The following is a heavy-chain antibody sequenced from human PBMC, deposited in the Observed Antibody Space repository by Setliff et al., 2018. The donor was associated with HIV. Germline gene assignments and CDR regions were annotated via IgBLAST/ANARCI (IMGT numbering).Heavy chain of an antibody. Sequence: GGSLRLSCAASGFTFSTYTMNWVRQAPGKGLEWVSSISYSSTYIYYADSVKGRFTISRDNAKNSLYLQMNSLRDEDAAVYYCATDLHWAFDYWGQGSLVTVSS. CDR1: GFTFSTYT. D-gene: IGHD7-27*01. V-gene: IGHV3-21*01. CDR2: ISYSSTYI. CDR3: ATDLHWAFDY. J-gene: IGHJ4*02.